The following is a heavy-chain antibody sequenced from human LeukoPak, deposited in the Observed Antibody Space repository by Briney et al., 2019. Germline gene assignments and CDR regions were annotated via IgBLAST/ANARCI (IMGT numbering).Heavy chain of an antibody. Sequence: SETLSLTCAVYGGSFGLYYWTWIRQSPGKGLEWIGEINHSGNTNYNPSLKSRVTISVDTSKNQFSLKLSSVTAADTAVYYCARRVRGVITSRFDYWGQGTLVTVSS. D-gene: IGHD3-10*01. CDR2: INHSGNT. CDR1: GGSFGLYY. J-gene: IGHJ4*02. V-gene: IGHV4-34*01. CDR3: ARRVRGVITSRFDY.